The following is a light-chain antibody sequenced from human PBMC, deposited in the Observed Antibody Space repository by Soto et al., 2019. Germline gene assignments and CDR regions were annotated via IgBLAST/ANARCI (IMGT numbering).Light chain of an antibody. V-gene: IGLV2-14*01. Sequence: QSALTQPASVSGSPGQSITISCTGTSSDVGGYNYVSWYQHHPGKAPKLMIYEVSNRPSGVSNRFSGSKSGNTASLTISGLQADDEADYYCSSCTTSSTLVFGSGTQLTGL. J-gene: IGLJ7*01. CDR3: SSCTTSSTLV. CDR2: EVS. CDR1: SSDVGGYNY.